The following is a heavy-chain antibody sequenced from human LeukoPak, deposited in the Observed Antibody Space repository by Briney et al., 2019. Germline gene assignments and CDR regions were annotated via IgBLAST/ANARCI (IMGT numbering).Heavy chain of an antibody. CDR3: ARVVYSSSSFDY. CDR1: GGSISSSSYY. J-gene: IGHJ4*02. V-gene: IGHV4-39*01. CDR2: IYYSGST. D-gene: IGHD6-6*01. Sequence: SQTLSLTCTVSGGSISSSSYYWGWIRQPPGKGLEWIGSIYYSGSTYYNPSLKSRVTISVDTSKNQFSLKLSSVTAADTAVYYCARVVYSSSSFDYWGQGTLVTVSS.